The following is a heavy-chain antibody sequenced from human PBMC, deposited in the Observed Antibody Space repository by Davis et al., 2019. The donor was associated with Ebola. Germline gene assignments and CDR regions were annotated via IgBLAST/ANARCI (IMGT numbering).Heavy chain of an antibody. V-gene: IGHV1-2*06. J-gene: IGHJ4*02. CDR1: GYTFTGYY. CDR2: INPNSGGT. Sequence: AASVQVSCKASGYTFTGYYMHWVRQSPGQGLEWMGRINPNSGGTNYAQKFQGRVTMTRDTSISTAYMELSRVRSDDTAVYYCARDGAYGVVYFDYWGQGTLVTVSS. CDR3: ARDGAYGVVYFDY. D-gene: IGHD4-17*01.